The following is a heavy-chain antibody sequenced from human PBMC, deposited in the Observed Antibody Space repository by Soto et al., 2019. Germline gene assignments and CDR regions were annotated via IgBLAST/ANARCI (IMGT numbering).Heavy chain of an antibody. Sequence: ASVKVSCKASGYTFTSYYMHWVRQAPGQGLEWMGIINPSGGSTSYAQKFQGRVTMTRDTSTSTVYMELSSLRSEDTAVYYCARDGPDILTGMNWFDPWGQGTLVTVSA. CDR3: ARDGPDILTGMNWFDP. CDR2: INPSGGST. J-gene: IGHJ5*02. V-gene: IGHV1-46*03. CDR1: GYTFTSYY. D-gene: IGHD3-9*01.